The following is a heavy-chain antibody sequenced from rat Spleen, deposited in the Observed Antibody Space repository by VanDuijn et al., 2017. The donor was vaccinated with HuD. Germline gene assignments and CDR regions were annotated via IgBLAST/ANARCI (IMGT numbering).Heavy chain of an antibody. Sequence: EVQLVESGGGLVQPGGSLKLSCVASGFTFNNYWMTWIRQAPGKGLEWVASITNASGRTYYPDSVKGRFTIARDNANSTLYLQMNSLRSEDTATYYCTGGDYMKRRFFDYWGQGVMVTVSS. CDR1: GFTFNNYW. V-gene: IGHV5-31*01. J-gene: IGHJ2*01. D-gene: IGHD1-6*01. CDR3: TGGDYMKRRFFDY. CDR2: ITNASGRT.